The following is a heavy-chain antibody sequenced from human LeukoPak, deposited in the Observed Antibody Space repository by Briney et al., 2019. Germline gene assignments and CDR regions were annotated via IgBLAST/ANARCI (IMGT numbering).Heavy chain of an antibody. CDR1: GGSFSSGGYY. Sequence: SETLSLTCTVSGGSFSSGGYYWGWLRRPPGKGLEWIGTIYYSGSNYYGPSLKRQVTISVDSSKNQFFLNQNSVTAADTAVYYCARGGTLMTMVNWGQGTLVTVSS. V-gene: IGHV4-39*07. CDR2: IYYSGSN. J-gene: IGHJ4*02. D-gene: IGHD4/OR15-4a*01. CDR3: ARGGTLMTMVN.